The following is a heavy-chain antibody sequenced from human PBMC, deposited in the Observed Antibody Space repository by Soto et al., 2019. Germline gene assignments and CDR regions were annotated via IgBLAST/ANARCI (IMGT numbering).Heavy chain of an antibody. CDR1: GVTCSSYA. J-gene: IGHJ4*02. CDR3: ARDLPPVGEWLRLLPNFDY. CDR2: ISGGGGSK. Sequence: PGGSLRLSCAAAGVTCSSYAMSWVRQAPGKGLEWVATISGGGGSKYYADSVKGRFTISRDNAKNTLYLQMNSLRAEDTAVYYCARDLPPVGEWLRLLPNFDYWGQGTLVTVSS. D-gene: IGHD5-12*01. V-gene: IGHV3-23*01.